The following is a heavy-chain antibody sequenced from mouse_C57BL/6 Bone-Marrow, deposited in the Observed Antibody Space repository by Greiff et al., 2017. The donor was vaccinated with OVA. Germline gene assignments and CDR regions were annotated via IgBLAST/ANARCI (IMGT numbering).Heavy chain of an antibody. D-gene: IGHD1-1*01. V-gene: IGHV1-47*01. CDR2: FHPYNDDT. CDR3: ARGHYGSSYWYFDV. CDR1: GYTFTTYP. J-gene: IGHJ1*03. Sequence: QVQLQQSGAELVKPGASVKMSCKASGYTFTTYPIEWMKQTHGKSLEWIGNFHPYNDDTKYNEKFKGKATLTVEKSSSTVYLELSRLTSDDSAVYYCARGHYGSSYWYFDVWGTGTTVTVSS.